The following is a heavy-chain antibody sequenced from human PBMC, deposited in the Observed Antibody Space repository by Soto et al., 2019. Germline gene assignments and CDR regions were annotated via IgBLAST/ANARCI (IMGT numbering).Heavy chain of an antibody. CDR2: IGVTEGST. J-gene: IGHJ4*02. CDR3: AKVMYTWNDVAAFDS. V-gene: IGHV3-23*01. CDR1: RFTFRNFA. Sequence: HLSESGGGLLQPGGSLKLSCEASRFTFRNFAMSWVRQSPGKGLEWISTIGVTEGSTYYTDSVRGRFTISRDNSKNTLYLQMNSLRVEDTAHYYCAKVMYTWNDVAAFDSWGQGTLVSVSS. D-gene: IGHD1-1*01.